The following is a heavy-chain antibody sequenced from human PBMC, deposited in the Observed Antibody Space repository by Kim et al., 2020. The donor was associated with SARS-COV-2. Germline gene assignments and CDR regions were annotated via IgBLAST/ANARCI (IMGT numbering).Heavy chain of an antibody. CDR2: INPSGGST. CDR1: GYTFTSYY. Sequence: ASVKVSCKASGYTFTSYYMHWVRQAPGQGLEWMGIINPSGGSTSYAQKFQGRVTMTRDTSTSTVYMELSSLRSEDTAVYYCARGPFGFDWLLGPTGYFDYWGQGTLVTVSS. D-gene: IGHD3-9*01. J-gene: IGHJ4*02. CDR3: ARGPFGFDWLLGPTGYFDY. V-gene: IGHV1-46*01.